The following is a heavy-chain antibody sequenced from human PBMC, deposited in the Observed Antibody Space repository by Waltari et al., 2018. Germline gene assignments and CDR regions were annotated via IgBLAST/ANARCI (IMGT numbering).Heavy chain of an antibody. CDR1: GFTFREYV. Sequence: LLESGGGLVQPGGSLRLSCAASGFTFREYVMSWVRQAPGKGLEWVSTISGSGATTYYADSVKGRFAISRDNSKNTLYLQINSLRAEDTAVYYCASLVTGSDYWGQGTLVTVSS. V-gene: IGHV3-23*01. J-gene: IGHJ4*02. D-gene: IGHD2-21*02. CDR3: ASLVTGSDY. CDR2: ISGSGATT.